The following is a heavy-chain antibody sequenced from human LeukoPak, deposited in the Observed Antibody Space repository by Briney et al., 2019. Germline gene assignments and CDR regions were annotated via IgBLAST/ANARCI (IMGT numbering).Heavy chain of an antibody. Sequence: PGGSLRLSCAASGFTFSSYSMNWVRQAPGKGLEWVSSISSSSSYIYYADSVKGRFTISRDNAKNSLYLQMNSLRAEDTAVYYCARETVVGWYFDYWGQGTLVTVSS. CDR1: GFTFSSYS. V-gene: IGHV3-21*01. CDR3: ARETVVGWYFDY. J-gene: IGHJ4*02. CDR2: ISSSSSYI. D-gene: IGHD6-19*01.